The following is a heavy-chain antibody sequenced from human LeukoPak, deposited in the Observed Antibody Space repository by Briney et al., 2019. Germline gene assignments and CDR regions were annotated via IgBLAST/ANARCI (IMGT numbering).Heavy chain of an antibody. D-gene: IGHD3-10*01. CDR3: ARVGGHYGSGRQYSYFCDY. J-gene: IGHJ4*02. CDR1: GFTFSSHW. V-gene: IGHV3-7*01. CDR2: IKQDGSEK. Sequence: PGGSLRLSCAASGFTFSSHWMSWVRQAPGKGLEWVANIKQDGSEKYYVDSVKGRFTISRDNAKNSLYLQMNSLRAEDTAVYFCARVGGHYGSGRQYSYFCDYWGPGTVVTVSS.